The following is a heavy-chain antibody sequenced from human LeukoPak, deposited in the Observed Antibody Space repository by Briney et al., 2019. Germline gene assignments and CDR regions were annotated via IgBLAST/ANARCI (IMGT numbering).Heavy chain of an antibody. V-gene: IGHV3-74*01. CDR3: ASRACSSTSCYYY. Sequence: GGSLRLSCAASGFTFSTYWMHWVRQAPGKGLVWVSRINTDGSSTDYAGSVKGRFTISRDNAKNTLYLQMNSLRAEDTAVYYCASRACSSTSCYYYWGQGTLVTVSS. J-gene: IGHJ4*02. CDR1: GFTFSTYW. CDR2: INTDGSST. D-gene: IGHD2-2*01.